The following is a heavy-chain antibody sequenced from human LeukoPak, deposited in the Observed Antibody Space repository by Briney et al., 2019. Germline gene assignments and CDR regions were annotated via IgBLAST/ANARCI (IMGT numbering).Heavy chain of an antibody. Sequence: GGSLRLSCAASGFTFSSYSMNWVRQAPGKGLEWVSSISSSSSYIYYADSVKGRFTISRDNANNSLYLQMNSLRAEDTAVYYCARSRYSGYDSFPPFDYWGQGTLVTVSS. CDR1: GFTFSSYS. V-gene: IGHV3-21*01. J-gene: IGHJ4*02. CDR3: ARSRYSGYDSFPPFDY. CDR2: ISSSSSYI. D-gene: IGHD5-12*01.